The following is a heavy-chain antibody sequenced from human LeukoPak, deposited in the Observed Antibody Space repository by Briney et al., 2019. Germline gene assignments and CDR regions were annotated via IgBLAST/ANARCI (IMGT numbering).Heavy chain of an antibody. D-gene: IGHD6-19*01. J-gene: IGHJ4*02. CDR1: GFTFSSYG. V-gene: IGHV3-30*18. CDR3: AKDLGGWYDY. CDR2: ISYDGSNK. Sequence: PGRSLRLSCAASGFTFSSYGMHWVRQAPGKGPEWVAVISYDGSNKYYADSVKGRFTISRDNSKNTLYLQMNSLRAEDTAVYYCAKDLGGWYDYWGQGTLVTVSS.